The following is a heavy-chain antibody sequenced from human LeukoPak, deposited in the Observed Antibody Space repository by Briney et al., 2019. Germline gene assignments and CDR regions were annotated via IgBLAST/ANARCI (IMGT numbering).Heavy chain of an antibody. Sequence: PGGSLRLSCAASGFTFSTYWMHWVRQAPGKGLVWVSRINHDGSSTSYADSVKGRFTISRDISRKTLYLQMNSLRAEDTAVYYCAKVATQLVVTTVIDYWGQGTLVTVSS. V-gene: IGHV3-74*01. CDR1: GFTFSTYW. CDR2: INHDGSST. J-gene: IGHJ4*02. CDR3: AKVATQLVVTTVIDY. D-gene: IGHD4-17*01.